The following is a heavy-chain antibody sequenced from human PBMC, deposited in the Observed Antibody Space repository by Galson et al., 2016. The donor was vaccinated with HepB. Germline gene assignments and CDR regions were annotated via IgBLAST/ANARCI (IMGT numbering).Heavy chain of an antibody. J-gene: IGHJ4*02. Sequence: QSGAEVTAPGESLKISCKASGQTFTTAWIGWVRQKPGKGLEWVGMIYPADSDTIYSQSFQGQVTISVDKSISTAYLQWSSLKASDSAIYYCARLFRHDSSGWYYWGQGTLVTVSS. D-gene: IGHD6-19*01. CDR3: ARLFRHDSSGWYY. CDR2: IYPADSDT. V-gene: IGHV5-51*01. CDR1: GQTFTTAW.